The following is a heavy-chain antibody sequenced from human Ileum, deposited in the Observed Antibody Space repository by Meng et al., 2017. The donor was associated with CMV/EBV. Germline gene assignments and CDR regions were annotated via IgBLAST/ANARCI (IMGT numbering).Heavy chain of an antibody. CDR3: ARGGGSLH. J-gene: IGHJ4*02. CDR1: GGSISTSSYY. V-gene: IGHV4-39*07. Sequence: SETLSLTCIVSGGSISTSSYYWGWIRQPPGKGLEWIGNIYYSGSTYYNPSLKSRVTISMDTSKNQFSLKLSSVTAADTAVYYCARGGGSLHWGQGTLVTGSS. CDR2: IYYSGST. D-gene: IGHD1-26*01.